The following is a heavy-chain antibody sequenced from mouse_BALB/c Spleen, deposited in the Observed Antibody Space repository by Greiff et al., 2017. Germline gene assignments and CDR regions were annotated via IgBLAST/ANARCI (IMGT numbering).Heavy chain of an antibody. J-gene: IGHJ2*01. CDR2: ISYSGST. CDR1: GYSITSDYA. Sequence: EVMLVESGPGLVKPSQSLSLTCTVTGYSITSDYAWNWIRQFPGNKLEWMGYISYSGSTSYNPSLKSRISITRDTSKNQFFLQLNSVTTEDTATYYCARGGDEFYYFDYWGQGTTLTVSS. V-gene: IGHV3-2*02. CDR3: ARGGDEFYYFDY.